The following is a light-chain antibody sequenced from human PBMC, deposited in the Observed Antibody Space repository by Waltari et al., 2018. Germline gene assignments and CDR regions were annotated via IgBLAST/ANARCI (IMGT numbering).Light chain of an antibody. CDR2: AAT. V-gene: IGKV1-39*01. Sequence: DIQKTQSPSSLSASLGDRATITCRASQTISTNLNWYQHRPGKVPKLLIYAATFLQSGVPSRFSGSGSGTDFHLTIRSLQPEDFVFYFCQQSYSAPPSFGEGTKVDVK. CDR3: QQSYSAPPS. CDR1: QTISTN. J-gene: IGKJ4*01.